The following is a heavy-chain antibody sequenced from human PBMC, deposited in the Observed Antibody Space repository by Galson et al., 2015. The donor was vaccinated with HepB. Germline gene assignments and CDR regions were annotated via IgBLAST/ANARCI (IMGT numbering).Heavy chain of an antibody. J-gene: IGHJ3*02. Sequence: QSGAEVKKPGESLRISCKGSGSSFTSYWISWVRQMPGKGLEWMGRIDPSDSYTNYSPSFQGHVTISADKSISTAYLQWSSLKASDTAMYYCARHGGLIAAAGTREAFDIWGQGTMVTVSS. D-gene: IGHD6-13*01. CDR1: GSSFTSYW. V-gene: IGHV5-10-1*01. CDR3: ARHGGLIAAAGTREAFDI. CDR2: IDPSDSYT.